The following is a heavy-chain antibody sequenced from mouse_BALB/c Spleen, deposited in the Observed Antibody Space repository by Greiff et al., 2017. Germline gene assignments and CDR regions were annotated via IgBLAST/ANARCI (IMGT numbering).Heavy chain of an antibody. CDR3: ARDLGGYYGNYDWYFDV. CDR1: GFSLTSYG. V-gene: IGHV2-9*02. Sequence: QVQLKESGPGLVAPSQSLSITCTVSGFSLTSYGVHWVRQPPGKGLEWLGVIWAGGSTNYNSALMSRLSISKDNSKSQVFLKMNSLQTDDTAMYYCARDLGGYYGNYDWYFDVWGAGTTVTVSS. J-gene: IGHJ1*01. D-gene: IGHD2-1*01. CDR2: IWAGGST.